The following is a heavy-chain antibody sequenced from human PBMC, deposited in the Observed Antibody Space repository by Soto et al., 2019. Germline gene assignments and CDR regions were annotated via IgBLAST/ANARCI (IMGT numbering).Heavy chain of an antibody. CDR2: ISYDGTNK. V-gene: IGHV3-30-3*01. J-gene: IGHJ4*02. Sequence: PGGSLRLSCAASGFSFSISPMHWVRQAPGKGPEWVALISYDGTNKFYADSVKGRFTISRDNSKSTLYLQVDSLRPEDAAVYYCARDPKTSGGQHWAFNYFDSWGQGTLVPSP. CDR3: ARDPKTSGGQHWAFNYFDS. CDR1: GFSFSISP. D-gene: IGHD7-27*01.